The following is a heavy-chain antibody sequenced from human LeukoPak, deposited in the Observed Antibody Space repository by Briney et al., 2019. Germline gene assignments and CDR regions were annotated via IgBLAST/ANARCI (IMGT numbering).Heavy chain of an antibody. CDR1: GGSISSHY. J-gene: IGHJ3*02. CDR2: IHYSGST. D-gene: IGHD3-22*01. V-gene: IGHV4-59*11. CDR3: ARAGSGYYLGAFDI. Sequence: KPSETLSLTCTVSGGSISSHYWSWIRQPPGKGLEWIGYIHYSGSTNYNPSLKSRVTISVDTSKNQFSLKLSSVTAADTAVYYCARAGSGYYLGAFDIWGQGTMVTVSS.